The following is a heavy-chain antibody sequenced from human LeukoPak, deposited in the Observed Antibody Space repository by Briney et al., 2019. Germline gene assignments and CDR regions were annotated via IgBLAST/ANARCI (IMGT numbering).Heavy chain of an antibody. D-gene: IGHD5-18*01. J-gene: IGHJ5*02. Sequence: SETLSLTCTVSGGSISSYYRSWIRQPPGKGLEWIGYIYYSGSTNYNPSLKSRVTISVDTSRNQFSLKLSSVTAADTAVYYCARAPSGYSYGSGWFDPWGQGTLVTVSS. CDR1: GGSISSYY. V-gene: IGHV4-59*01. CDR2: IYYSGST. CDR3: ARAPSGYSYGSGWFDP.